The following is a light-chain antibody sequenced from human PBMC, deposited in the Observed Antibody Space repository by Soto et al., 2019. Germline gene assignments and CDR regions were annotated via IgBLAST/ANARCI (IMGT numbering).Light chain of an antibody. CDR2: GAS. Sequence: EIVMTQSPATLSVSPGARAPLSCRASQSVSSNLAWYQQKPGQAPRLLIYGASTRATGIPARFSGSGSGTEFTLTISRLEPEDFAVYYCQQYGSSPRTFGQGTKVDIK. V-gene: IGKV3-15*01. CDR3: QQYGSSPRT. J-gene: IGKJ1*01. CDR1: QSVSSN.